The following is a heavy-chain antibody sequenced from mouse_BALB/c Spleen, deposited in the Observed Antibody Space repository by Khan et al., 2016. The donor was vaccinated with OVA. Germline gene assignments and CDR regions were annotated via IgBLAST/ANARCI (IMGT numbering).Heavy chain of an antibody. D-gene: IGHD4-1*01. Sequence: IQLVQSGPELVEPGASVKMSCKTSGYTFTNYVLHWVKQRPGQGLEWIAYINPDNAGTRYNEIFRGKATLTSDISSTTAYLELSSLTYEDSAVYCWAREASSWDFSLPYWGQGTLVTVSA. V-gene: IGHV1S136*01. J-gene: IGHJ3*01. CDR3: AREASSWDFSLPY. CDR2: INPDNAGT. CDR1: GYTFTNYV.